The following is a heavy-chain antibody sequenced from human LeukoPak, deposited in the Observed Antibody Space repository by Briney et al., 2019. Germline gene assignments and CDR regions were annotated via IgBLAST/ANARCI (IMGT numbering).Heavy chain of an antibody. CDR3: ARRINYYDSSGYYYVRYFDS. V-gene: IGHV3-7*01. J-gene: IGHJ4*02. D-gene: IGHD3-22*01. CDR1: GFTFSSYW. Sequence: GGSLRLSCAASGFTFSSYWMSWVRQAPGKGLEWVANIKQDGSEKYYVDSVKGRFTISRDNAKNTLYLQMNSLGAEDTAVYYCARRINYYDSSGYYYVRYFDSWGQGTLVAVSS. CDR2: IKQDGSEK.